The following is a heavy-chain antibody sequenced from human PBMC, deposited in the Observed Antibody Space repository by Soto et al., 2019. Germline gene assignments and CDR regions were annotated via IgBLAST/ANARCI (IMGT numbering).Heavy chain of an antibody. CDR3: ARPGEGIGYEIVLAFDI. Sequence: QVQLVQSGAEVKKPGSSVKVSCKASGGTFSSYTISWVRQAPGQGLEWMGRIIPILGIANYAQKFQGRVTITADKSTSTAYMERSILISEDTAVYYCARPGEGIGYEIVLAFDIWGQGTRVTVSS. J-gene: IGHJ3*02. CDR2: IIPILGIA. V-gene: IGHV1-69*02. D-gene: IGHD5-12*01. CDR1: GGTFSSYT.